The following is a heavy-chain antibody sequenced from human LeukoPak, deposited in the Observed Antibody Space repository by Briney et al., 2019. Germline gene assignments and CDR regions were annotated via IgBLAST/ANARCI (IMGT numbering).Heavy chain of an antibody. D-gene: IGHD1-1*01. V-gene: IGHV1-8*01. J-gene: IGHJ5*02. CDR2: MNPNSGNT. CDR1: GYTFTSYD. CDR3: ARGVGSWNDGDWFDP. Sequence: ASAKVSCKASGYTFTSYDINWVRQATGQGLEWMGWMNPNSGNTGYAQKFQGRVTMTRNTSISTAYMELSSLRSEDTAVYYCARGVGSWNDGDWFDPWGQGTLVTVSS.